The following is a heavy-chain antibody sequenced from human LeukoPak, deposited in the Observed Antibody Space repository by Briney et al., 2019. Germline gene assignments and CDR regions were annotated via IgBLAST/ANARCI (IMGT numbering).Heavy chain of an antibody. CDR2: IKQDGSEK. D-gene: IGHD3-10*01. CDR3: AGDDFGELFSQH. CDR1: GFTFSSYW. V-gene: IGHV3-7*01. J-gene: IGHJ1*01. Sequence: GVSLRLSCAASGFTFSSYWMSWVRQAPGKGLEWVANIKQDGSEKYYVDSVRGRFTISRDNAKNSLYLQMNSLRAEDTAVYYCAGDDFGELFSQHWGQGTLVTVSS.